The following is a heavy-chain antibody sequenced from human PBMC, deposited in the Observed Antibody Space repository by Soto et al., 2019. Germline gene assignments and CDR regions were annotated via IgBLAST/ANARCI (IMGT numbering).Heavy chain of an antibody. V-gene: IGHV1-46*01. Sequence: ASVKVSCKASGYTFTSYYMHWVRQAPGQGLEWMGIINPSGGSTSYAQKFQGRVTMTRETSTSTVYMELSSLRSEETAAYYCARQLRTNYNWFDPWGQGTLVTVSS. CDR2: INPSGGST. CDR3: ARQLRTNYNWFDP. D-gene: IGHD1-1*01. CDR1: GYTFTSYY. J-gene: IGHJ5*02.